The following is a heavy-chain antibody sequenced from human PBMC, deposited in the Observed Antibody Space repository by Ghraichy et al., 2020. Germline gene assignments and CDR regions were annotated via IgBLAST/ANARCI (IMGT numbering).Heavy chain of an antibody. J-gene: IGHJ5*02. CDR1: GFTFNNYW. D-gene: IGHD2-21*01. Sequence: GRSLRLSCAASGFTFNNYWMHWVRQAPGKGLVWVSSIKSDGSTTDYADSVKGRFTISRDNAKNTLYLQMNSMRVEDTAVYYCARDVFCGDTNCFTGSWFDAWGQGTPVTVSS. CDR3: ARDVFCGDTNCFTGSWFDA. CDR2: IKSDGSTT. V-gene: IGHV3-74*01.